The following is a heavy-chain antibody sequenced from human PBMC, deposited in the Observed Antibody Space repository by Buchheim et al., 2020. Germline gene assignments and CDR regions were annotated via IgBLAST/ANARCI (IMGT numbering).Heavy chain of an antibody. CDR2: IKQDGSEK. CDR1: GFTFSSYW. D-gene: IGHD3-3*01. Sequence: EVQLVVSGGGLVQPGGSLRLSCAASGFTFSSYWMSWVRQAPGKGLEWVANIKQDGSEKYYVDSVKGRFTLSRDNAKNSLYLQMNSLRAEDTAVYYCARARQIVAGQKVPYYDFWSGYFPLHYYGMDVWGQGTT. V-gene: IGHV3-7*01. CDR3: ARARQIVAGQKVPYYDFWSGYFPLHYYGMDV. J-gene: IGHJ6*02.